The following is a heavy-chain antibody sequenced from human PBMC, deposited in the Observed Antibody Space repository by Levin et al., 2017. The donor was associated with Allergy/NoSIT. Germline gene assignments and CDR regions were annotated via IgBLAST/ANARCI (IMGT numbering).Heavy chain of an antibody. CDR3: ARHVPPTTFPSPFDY. CDR1: GGSISNYY. V-gene: IGHV4-59*08. Sequence: SETLSLTCTVSGGSISNYYWSWLRQTPGKGLEWIGYIFYTGSTNYNPSLRGRVTILVDTSKNQFSLRLTSVTAAATAVYYCARHVPPTTFPSPFDYWGQGTLVTVSS. D-gene: IGHD1-14*01. CDR2: IFYTGST. J-gene: IGHJ4*02.